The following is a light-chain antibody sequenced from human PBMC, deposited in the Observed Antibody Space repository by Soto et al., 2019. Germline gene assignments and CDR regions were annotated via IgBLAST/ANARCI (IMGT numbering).Light chain of an antibody. Sequence: QSFLTQPASVSGSPGQSITISCTGTSSDVGGYNYVSWYQQHPGKAPKLMIYDVSNRPSGISNRFSGSKSGNTASLTISGLQAEDEADYYCSSYTSSSTLVVFGGGTKVTVL. CDR3: SSYTSSSTLVV. J-gene: IGLJ2*01. V-gene: IGLV2-14*01. CDR1: SSDVGGYNY. CDR2: DVS.